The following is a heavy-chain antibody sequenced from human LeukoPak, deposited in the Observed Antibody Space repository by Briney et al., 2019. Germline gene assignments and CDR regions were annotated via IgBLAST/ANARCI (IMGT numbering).Heavy chain of an antibody. CDR3: AKDHEVFRIQQNAFDI. J-gene: IGHJ3*02. CDR1: GFTFSCYA. V-gene: IGHV3-23*01. Sequence: HPGGSLRLSCAASGFTFSCYAMSWVRQAPGKGLEWVSAFSGSVGSTYYADSVKGRVTISRDNSKNTLYLQVNSLRAEDTAVYYCAKDHEVFRIQQNAFDIWGQGTMVTVSS. D-gene: IGHD5-18*01. CDR2: FSGSVGST.